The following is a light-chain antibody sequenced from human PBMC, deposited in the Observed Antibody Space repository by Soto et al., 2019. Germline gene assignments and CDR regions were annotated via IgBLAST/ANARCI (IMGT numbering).Light chain of an antibody. CDR1: QSVSSSY. V-gene: IGKV3-20*01. J-gene: IGKJ1*01. Sequence: ELVLTQSPGTLSLSPVQRATLSCRASQSVSSSYLAWYQQKPGQAPRLLIYGASSRATGIPDRFSGSGSGTDFTLTISRLEPEDFAVYYCQQYGSSPWTFGQGTKVDIK. CDR3: QQYGSSPWT. CDR2: GAS.